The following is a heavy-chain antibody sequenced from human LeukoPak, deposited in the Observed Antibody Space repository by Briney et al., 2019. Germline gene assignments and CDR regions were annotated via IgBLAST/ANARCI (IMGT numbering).Heavy chain of an antibody. Sequence: YYWRGIRRPPGRGLEWIAYLSHSGSSDSNPSLTSRVTTLVDTSKNQFSLKLTSVTAADTAVYYCARARYANAWYAFDIWGHGTMVTVSS. CDR3: ARARYANAWYAFDI. CDR1: YY. D-gene: IGHD2-2*01. J-gene: IGHJ3*02. CDR2: LSHSGSS. V-gene: IGHV4-59*01.